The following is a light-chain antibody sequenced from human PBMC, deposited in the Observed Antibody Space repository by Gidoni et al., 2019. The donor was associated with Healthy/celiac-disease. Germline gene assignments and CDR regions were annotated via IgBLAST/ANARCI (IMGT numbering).Light chain of an antibody. J-gene: IGKJ3*01. Sequence: IVLTQSPGTLSFSPGERATFSCRASQSVSSSYLAWYQQKPGHAPRLLIYGASSRATGIPDRFSGSGSGTDFTLTISRLEPEDFAVYYCQHYGSSFTFGPGTKVDIK. CDR1: QSVSSSY. CDR3: QHYGSSFT. CDR2: GAS. V-gene: IGKV3-20*01.